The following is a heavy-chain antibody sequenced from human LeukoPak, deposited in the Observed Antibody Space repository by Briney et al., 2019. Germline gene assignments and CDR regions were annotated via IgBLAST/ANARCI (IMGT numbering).Heavy chain of an antibody. V-gene: IGHV4-34*01. CDR1: GGSFSGYY. Sequence: SETLSLTCAVYGGSFSGYYWSWIRQPPGKGLEWIGEINHSGSTNYNPSLKSRVTISVDTSKNQFSLKLSSVTAADTAVYYCARGGDYGGYRYGVDYWGQGTLVTVSS. CDR2: INHSGST. CDR3: ARGGDYGGYRYGVDY. J-gene: IGHJ4*02. D-gene: IGHD4-17*01.